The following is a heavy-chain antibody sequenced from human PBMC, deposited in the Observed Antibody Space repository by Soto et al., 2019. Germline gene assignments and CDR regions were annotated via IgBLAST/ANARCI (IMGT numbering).Heavy chain of an antibody. CDR3: AAFKYSSGWFRNY. V-gene: IGHV4-59*08. D-gene: IGHD6-19*01. Sequence: QVQLQESGPGLVKPSETLSLTCTVSGGSISSYYWSWIRQPPGKGLEWIGCIYYSGRTNYNPSLRSRVTKSVDTSKNQSSLKLSSVTAADTAVYYCAAFKYSSGWFRNYWGQRTLVTVSS. J-gene: IGHJ4*02. CDR1: GGSISSYY. CDR2: IYYSGRT.